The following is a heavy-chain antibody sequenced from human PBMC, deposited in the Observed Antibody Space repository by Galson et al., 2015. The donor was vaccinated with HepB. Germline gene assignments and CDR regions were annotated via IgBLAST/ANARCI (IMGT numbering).Heavy chain of an antibody. Sequence: PALVKPTQTLTLTCSFSGFSLTTTGMCVSWIRQPPGKALEWLALINWDDDKYYSTSLKTRLTISKDSSKNQVVLTMTNMDPLDTATYYCARMNVIGANSGADYWGQGTLVTVSS. CDR2: INWDDDK. CDR1: GFSLTTTGMC. D-gene: IGHD4/OR15-4a*01. V-gene: IGHV2-70*01. CDR3: ARMNVIGANSGADY. J-gene: IGHJ4*02.